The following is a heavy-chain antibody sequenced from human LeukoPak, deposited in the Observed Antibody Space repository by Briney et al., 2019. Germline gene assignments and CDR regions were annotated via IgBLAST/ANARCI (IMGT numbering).Heavy chain of an antibody. D-gene: IGHD3-10*01. CDR3: ASHYYGSGTEYLHH. J-gene: IGHJ1*01. V-gene: IGHV3-48*02. CDR1: GFAFRSYS. CDR2: ISSSSRSI. Sequence: SGGSLRLSCTASGFAFRSYSMNWVRQAPGKGLEWVSYISSSSRSIYYADSVKGRFTISRGNAKYSLYLQMNSLRDEDTAVYFCASHYYGSGTEYLHHWGQGTLVSVSS.